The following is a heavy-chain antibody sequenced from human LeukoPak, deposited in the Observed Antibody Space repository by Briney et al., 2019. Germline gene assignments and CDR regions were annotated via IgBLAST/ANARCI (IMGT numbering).Heavy chain of an antibody. CDR2: ISGSGGST. V-gene: IGHV3-23*01. J-gene: IGHJ4*02. Sequence: GGSLRLSCVASGFTFSSYAMSWVRQAPGKGLEWVSAISGSGGSTYYADSVKGRFTISRDNSKNTLYLRMNSLRAEDTAVYYCAKDKWDIVVVPAAGYWGQGTLVTVSS. D-gene: IGHD2-2*01. CDR3: AKDKWDIVVVPAAGY. CDR1: GFTFSSYA.